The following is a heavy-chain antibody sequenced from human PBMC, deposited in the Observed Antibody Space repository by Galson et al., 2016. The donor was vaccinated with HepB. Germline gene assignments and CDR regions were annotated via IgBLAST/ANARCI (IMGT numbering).Heavy chain of an antibody. CDR3: ARAKDQVLHYFDP. CDR2: IYYTGST. V-gene: IGHV4-31*03. J-gene: IGHJ4*02. CDR1: GGSISSNYNY. Sequence: TLSLTCIVSGGSISSNYNYWTWIRQHPGKGLEWIGYIYYTGSTFYNPSLKSRVTISVDTSKNQFSLNLNSVSAADTAVYFCARAKDQVLHYFDPWGQGALVTVSS. D-gene: IGHD2-2*01.